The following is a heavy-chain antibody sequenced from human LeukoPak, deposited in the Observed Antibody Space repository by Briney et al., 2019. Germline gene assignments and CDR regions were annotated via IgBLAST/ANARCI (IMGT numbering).Heavy chain of an antibody. CDR1: GFTFGTHA. Sequence: PGGSLRLSCAASGFTFGTHAMTWVRQAPGKGLEWVSGMSGRGDTSYYADSVKGRFTISRDNSKNTLFLQMNSLRAEDTAVYYCAKLAGISGWFVYYFDYWGQGTLVTVS. CDR3: AKLAGISGWFVYYFDY. CDR2: MSGRGDTS. J-gene: IGHJ4*02. V-gene: IGHV3-23*01. D-gene: IGHD6-13*01.